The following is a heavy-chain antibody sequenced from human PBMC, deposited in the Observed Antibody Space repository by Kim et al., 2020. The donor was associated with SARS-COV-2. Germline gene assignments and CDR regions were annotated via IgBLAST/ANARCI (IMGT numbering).Heavy chain of an antibody. V-gene: IGHV3-7*01. CDR3: SRDLDV. J-gene: IGHJ6*04. Sequence: KQDGSGKYYVDSGKGRFTVTRDNAENSLYLQMNTLRAEDTAVYYCSRDLDVWGKGAAVTVSS. CDR2: KQDGSGK.